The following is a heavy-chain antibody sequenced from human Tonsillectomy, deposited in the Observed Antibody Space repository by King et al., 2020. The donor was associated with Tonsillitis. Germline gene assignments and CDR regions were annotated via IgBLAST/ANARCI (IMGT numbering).Heavy chain of an antibody. CDR1: GFTFSSYA. J-gene: IGHJ3*02. CDR2: ISGSGGST. V-gene: IGHV3-23*04. Sequence: VQLVESGGGLVQPGGSLRLSCAASGFTFSSYAMSWVCQAPGKGLEWVSAISGSGGSTYYADSVKGRFTISRDNSKNTLYLQMNSLRAEDTAVYYCAKGAYYDYVWGSYRYNDAFDIWGQGTMVTVSS. CDR3: AKGAYYDYVWGSYRYNDAFDI. D-gene: IGHD3-16*02.